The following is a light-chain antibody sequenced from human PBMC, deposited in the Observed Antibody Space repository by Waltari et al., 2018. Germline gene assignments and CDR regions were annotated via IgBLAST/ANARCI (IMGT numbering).Light chain of an antibody. CDR3: QLRTNLMFT. CDR2: DAS. Sequence: EIVLTQSPATLSLSPGEIATLSCRASQSVSSTLAWYPQTPGQAPRLLIYDASNRATGIPARFSGSRSGTDFTLTISSLEPEDFTVYYCQLRTNLMFTFGQGSKLEI. V-gene: IGKV3-11*01. CDR1: QSVSST. J-gene: IGKJ2*01.